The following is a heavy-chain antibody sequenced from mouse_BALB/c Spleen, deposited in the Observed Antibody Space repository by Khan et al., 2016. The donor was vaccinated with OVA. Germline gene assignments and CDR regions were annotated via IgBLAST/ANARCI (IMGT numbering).Heavy chain of an antibody. V-gene: IGHV5-6*01. CDR3: TRLAYYYDSEGFAY. CDR2: VSTGGSYT. CDR1: GFTFSTYG. J-gene: IGHJ3*01. Sequence: EVQGVESGGDLVKPGGSLKLSCAASGFTFSTYGMSWVRQTPDKRLEWVATVSTGGSYTYYHDSVKGRFTITRTNAKNTLYLQMSGLKSEDTARFYCTRLAYYYDSEGFAYWGQGTLVTVSA. D-gene: IGHD1-1*01.